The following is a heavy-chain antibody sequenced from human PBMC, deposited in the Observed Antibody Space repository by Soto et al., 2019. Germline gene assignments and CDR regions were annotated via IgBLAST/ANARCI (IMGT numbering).Heavy chain of an antibody. Sequence: QVQLVESGGGVVQPGRSLRLSCAASGFTFSSYAMHWVRQAPGKGLEWVAVISYDGSNKYYADSVKGRFTISRDNSKNTLYLQMNSLRAEDTAVYYCARDIERNYYDSSGYYSGPGYWGQGTLVTVSS. CDR3: ARDIERNYYDSSGYYSGPGY. D-gene: IGHD3-22*01. J-gene: IGHJ4*02. CDR2: ISYDGSNK. CDR1: GFTFSSYA. V-gene: IGHV3-30-3*01.